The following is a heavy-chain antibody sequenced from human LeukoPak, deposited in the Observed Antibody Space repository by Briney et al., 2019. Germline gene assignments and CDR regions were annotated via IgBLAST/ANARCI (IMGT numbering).Heavy chain of an antibody. Sequence: ASVKVSCKASGGTFSSYAISWVRQAPGQGLEWMGIINPSGGSTSYAQKFQGRVTMTRDMSTGTVYMELSSLRSEDTAVYYCARGTRTFDYWGQGTLVTVSS. CDR1: GGTFSSYA. CDR2: INPSGGST. CDR3: ARGTRTFDY. V-gene: IGHV1-46*01. J-gene: IGHJ4*02.